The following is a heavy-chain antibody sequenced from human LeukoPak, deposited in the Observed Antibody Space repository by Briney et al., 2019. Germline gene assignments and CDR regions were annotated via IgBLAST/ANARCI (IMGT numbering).Heavy chain of an antibody. Sequence: GGSLRLSCAASGFTFDNYAMNWVRQVPGKGLEWISLICWNSGTIGYADSVKGQFTISRDNANNFLYLQMNSLRAEDTALYYCARAYKDRSLAGKKEFFQHWGQGTLVTVSS. CDR3: ARAYKDRSLAGKKEFFQH. V-gene: IGHV3-9*01. J-gene: IGHJ1*01. CDR2: ICWNSGTI. D-gene: IGHD6-19*01. CDR1: GFTFDNYA.